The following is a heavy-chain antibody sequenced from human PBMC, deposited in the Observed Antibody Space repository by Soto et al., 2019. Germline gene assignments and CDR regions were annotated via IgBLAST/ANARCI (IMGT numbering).Heavy chain of an antibody. CDR3: ARDDGGWYYFDY. CDR2: ISYDGSNK. J-gene: IGHJ4*02. CDR1: GFTFSSYA. D-gene: IGHD6-19*01. V-gene: IGHV3-30-3*01. Sequence: QVQLVESGGGVVQPGRSLRLSCAASGFTFSSYAMHWVRQAPGKGLEWVAVISYDGSNKYYADSVKGRFTISRDNSKNTLYLQMNSLRAEETAVYYCARDDGGWYYFDYWGQGTLVTVSS.